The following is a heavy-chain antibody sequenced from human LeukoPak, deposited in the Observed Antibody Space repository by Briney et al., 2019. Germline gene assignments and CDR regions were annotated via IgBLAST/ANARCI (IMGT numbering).Heavy chain of an antibody. J-gene: IGHJ5*02. V-gene: IGHV3-48*01. CDR2: ISSSSRAT. D-gene: IGHD4-11*01. CDR3: AAYSNYAYSFDP. Sequence: GGSLRLSCTASGFTFSNYNMNWVRRAPGKGLEWVSYISSSSRATYYADSVKGRFTISRDNAKNSLYLQMNSLTGEDTAVYYCAAYSNYAYSFDPWGQGTLVTVSS. CDR1: GFTFSNYN.